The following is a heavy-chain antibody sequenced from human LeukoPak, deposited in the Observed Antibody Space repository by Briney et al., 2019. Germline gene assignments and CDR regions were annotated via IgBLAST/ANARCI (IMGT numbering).Heavy chain of an antibody. CDR2: INPSGGST. CDR1: GYTFTSYY. Sequence: GASVKVSCKASGYTFTSYYMHWVRQAPGQGLEWMGIINPSGGSTSYAQKFQGRVTMTRDMSTSTVYMELSSLRSEDTAVYYCARVGVEYSSGWYVGDDAFDIWGQGTMVTVSS. CDR3: ARVGVEYSSGWYVGDDAFDI. D-gene: IGHD6-19*01. V-gene: IGHV1-46*01. J-gene: IGHJ3*02.